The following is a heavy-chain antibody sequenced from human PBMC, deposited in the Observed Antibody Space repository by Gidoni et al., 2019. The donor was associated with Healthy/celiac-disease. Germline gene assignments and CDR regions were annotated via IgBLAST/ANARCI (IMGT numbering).Heavy chain of an antibody. V-gene: IGHV3-23*01. CDR1: GSTFSSYA. CDR3: AKDGDGYNFDLDY. D-gene: IGHD5-12*01. J-gene: IGHJ4*02. Sequence: EVQLLESGGGLVQPGGSLSLSCAASGSTFSSYAMSWVRQAPGKGLEWVSAISGSGGSTYYADSVKGRFTISRDNSKNTLYLQMNSLRAEDTAVYYCAKDGDGYNFDLDYWGQGTLVTVSS. CDR2: ISGSGGST.